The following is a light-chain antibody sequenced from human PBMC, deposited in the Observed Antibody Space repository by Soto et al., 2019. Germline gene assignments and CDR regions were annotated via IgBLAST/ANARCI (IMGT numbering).Light chain of an antibody. CDR1: QSISNW. CDR3: QQYNSYSLT. Sequence: DIQMTQSPSTLSASVGDRVTITCRASQSISNWLAWYQQKPGKAPKVLIYDASSLESGVPSRFSGSGSGTEITLTISGLQPDDFATYYCQQYNSYSLTFGGGTKVEIK. V-gene: IGKV1-5*01. CDR2: DAS. J-gene: IGKJ4*01.